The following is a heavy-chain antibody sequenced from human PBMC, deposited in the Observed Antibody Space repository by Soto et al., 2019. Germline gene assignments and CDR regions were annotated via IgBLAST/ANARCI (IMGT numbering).Heavy chain of an antibody. Sequence: ASVKVSCKASAFTFTSSAMQWVRRARGQRLEWMGWISAYNGNTNYTQKLQGRVTMTTDTSTSTAYMELRSLRSDDTAVYYCARDMAAGPGRLDDWGQGTQVTVSS. V-gene: IGHV1-18*01. CDR2: ISAYNGNT. CDR3: ARDMAAGPGRLDD. D-gene: IGHD6-13*01. CDR1: AFTFTSSA. J-gene: IGHJ4*02.